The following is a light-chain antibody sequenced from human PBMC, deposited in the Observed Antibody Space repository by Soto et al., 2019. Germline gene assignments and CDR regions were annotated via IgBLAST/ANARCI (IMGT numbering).Light chain of an antibody. Sequence: EIVLTQPPGTLSLSPGERATLSCRASQSVSSSYLTWYQQKPGQAPRLLIYGASSRATGIPDRFSGSGSGTDSTLTISRLEPEDFAVYYCQQYGSSPPITFGQGTRLEIK. CDR2: GAS. CDR1: QSVSSSY. J-gene: IGKJ5*01. V-gene: IGKV3-20*01. CDR3: QQYGSSPPIT.